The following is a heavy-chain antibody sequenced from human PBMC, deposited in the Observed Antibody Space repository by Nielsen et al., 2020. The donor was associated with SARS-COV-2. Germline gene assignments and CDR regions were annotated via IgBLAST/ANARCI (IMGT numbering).Heavy chain of an antibody. CDR1: GGSISSSNW. Sequence: SETLSLTCAVSGGSISSSNWWSWVRQPPGKGLEWIGEINHSGSTNYNPSLKSRVTISVDTSKNQFSLKLSSVTAADTAVYYCARAGYSSSAWVYYYYYGMDVWGQGTTVTVSS. V-gene: IGHV4-4*02. CDR2: INHSGST. J-gene: IGHJ6*02. CDR3: ARAGYSSSAWVYYYYYGMDV. D-gene: IGHD6-6*01.